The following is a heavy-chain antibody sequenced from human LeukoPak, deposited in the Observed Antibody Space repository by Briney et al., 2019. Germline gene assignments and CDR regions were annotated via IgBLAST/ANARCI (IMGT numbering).Heavy chain of an antibody. Sequence: SQTLSLTCTVSGGSISSGSYYWSWIRQPAGKGLEWIGRIYTSGSTNYNPSLKSRVTISVDTSKNQFSPKLSSVTAADTAVYYCASTQGSSSFDYYYYYMDVWGKGTTVTVSS. V-gene: IGHV4-61*02. J-gene: IGHJ6*03. CDR1: GGSISSGSYY. CDR3: ASTQGSSSFDYYYYYMDV. CDR2: IYTSGST. D-gene: IGHD6-6*01.